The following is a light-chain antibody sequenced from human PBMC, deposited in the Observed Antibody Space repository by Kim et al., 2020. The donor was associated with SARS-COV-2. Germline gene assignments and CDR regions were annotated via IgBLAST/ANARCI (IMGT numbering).Light chain of an antibody. Sequence: SVSPGQTARIPCSGDVLAKKYARGVQQKPGQAPVLVIYKDSERPSGIPERFSGSSSGTTVTLTISGAQVEDEADYYCYSAADNSVVFGGGTQLTVL. CDR1: VLAKKY. CDR3: YSAADNSVV. J-gene: IGLJ2*01. CDR2: KDS. V-gene: IGLV3-27*01.